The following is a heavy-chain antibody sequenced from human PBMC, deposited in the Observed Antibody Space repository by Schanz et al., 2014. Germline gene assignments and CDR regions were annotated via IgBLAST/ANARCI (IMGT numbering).Heavy chain of an antibody. V-gene: IGHV3-72*01. CDR2: TGNKVNSYAT. CDR1: GFAFSDHY. CDR3: VRVRQRFFGMDV. D-gene: IGHD3-3*01. J-gene: IGHJ6*02. Sequence: EVQLVESGGGLVQPGGSLRLSCVASGFAFSDHYMDWVRQAPGKGLEWVGRTGNKVNSYATEYAASVKGRFTISRDDSKNSLYLQMNSLKPEDTAVYFCVRVRQRFFGMDVWGQGTRVTVSS.